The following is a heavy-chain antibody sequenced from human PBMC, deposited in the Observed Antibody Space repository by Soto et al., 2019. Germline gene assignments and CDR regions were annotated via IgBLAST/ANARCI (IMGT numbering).Heavy chain of an antibody. CDR1: GDSISSTHW. CDR3: ATLPPRIMLKVLPIPT. D-gene: IGHD3-16*01. CDR2: VYHSGST. Sequence: QVYLHQSGPGLVKPSGTLSLTCAVSGDSISSTHWWTWVRQTPGKGLEWIGEVYHSGSTSYNPSLKSRVTISVDKSNNQFSLKLTSVTAADTAVYFCATLPPRIMLKVLPIPTWGQGTLVSVSS. V-gene: IGHV4-4*02. J-gene: IGHJ5*02.